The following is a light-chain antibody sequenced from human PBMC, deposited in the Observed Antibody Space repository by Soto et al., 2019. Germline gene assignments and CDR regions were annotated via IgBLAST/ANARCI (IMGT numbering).Light chain of an antibody. Sequence: SVLAQPASVSGSPGQSITISCTGTSSDVGSYNLVSWYQQHPGKAPKLMIYEGSKRPSGVSNRFSGSKSGNTASLTISGLQAEDEADYYCCSYAGSSTSYVFGTGTXVTVL. J-gene: IGLJ1*01. V-gene: IGLV2-23*01. CDR2: EGS. CDR1: SSDVGSYNL. CDR3: CSYAGSSTSYV.